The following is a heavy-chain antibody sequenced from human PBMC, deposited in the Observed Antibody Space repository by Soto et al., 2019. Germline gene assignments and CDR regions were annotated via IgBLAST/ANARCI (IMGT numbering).Heavy chain of an antibody. V-gene: IGHV4-30-4*08. Sequence: SETLSLTCTVSSGSISSSDYYWTWVSQPPGKGLEWIVFIRQNGRSYLSPSFRSRVTISMATSKNQFSLDVASVTAADTDTYYCARDRAVKNPGEMDSWGQGAMVTVSS. CDR2: IRQNGRS. J-gene: IGHJ4*02. CDR1: SGSISSSDYY. D-gene: IGHD4-17*01. CDR3: ARDRAVKNPGEMDS.